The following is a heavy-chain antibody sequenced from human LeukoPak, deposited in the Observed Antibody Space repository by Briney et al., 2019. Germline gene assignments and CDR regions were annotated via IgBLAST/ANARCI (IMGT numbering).Heavy chain of an antibody. J-gene: IGHJ6*02. CDR1: GYTFTSYD. D-gene: IGHD6-13*01. CDR2: MNPNSGNT. Sequence: ASVKVSFKASGYTFTSYDINWVRQAPGQGLEGMGWMNPNSGNTGYAQKFQGRVTMTRNTSISTAYMELSSLRSEDTAVYYCARGTGFSSSRSYYYGMDVWGQGTTVTVSS. CDR3: ARGTGFSSSRSYYYGMDV. V-gene: IGHV1-8*01.